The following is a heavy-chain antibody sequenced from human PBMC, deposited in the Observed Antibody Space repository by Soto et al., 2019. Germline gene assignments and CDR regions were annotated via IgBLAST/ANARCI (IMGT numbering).Heavy chain of an antibody. J-gene: IGHJ6*02. CDR1: GYTFTSYG. D-gene: IGHD3-10*01. CDR3: ARVKGEGGSGSYYLSYYYYYGMDV. Sequence: GASVKVSCKASGYTFTSYGISWVRQAPGQGLEWMGWISAYNGNTNYAQKLQGRVTMTTDTSTSTAYMELRSLRSDDTAVYYCARVKGEGGSGSYYLSYYYYYGMDVWGQGTTVTVSS. CDR2: ISAYNGNT. V-gene: IGHV1-18*04.